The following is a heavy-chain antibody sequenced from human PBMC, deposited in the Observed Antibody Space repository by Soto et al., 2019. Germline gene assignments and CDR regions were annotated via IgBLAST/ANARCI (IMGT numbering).Heavy chain of an antibody. CDR3: ARGSGGYSDY. Sequence: PSETLSLTCAVYGGSFSGYYWSWIRQPPGKGLEWIGEINHSGSTNYNPSLKSRVTISVDTSKNQFSLKLSSVTAADTAVYYCARGSGGYSDYWGQGTLVTVSS. V-gene: IGHV4-34*01. J-gene: IGHJ4*02. D-gene: IGHD2-15*01. CDR1: GGSFSGYY. CDR2: INHSGST.